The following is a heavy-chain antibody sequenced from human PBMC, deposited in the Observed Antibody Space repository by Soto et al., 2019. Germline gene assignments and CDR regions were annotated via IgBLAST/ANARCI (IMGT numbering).Heavy chain of an antibody. J-gene: IGHJ4*02. Sequence: SETLSLTCTVSGGSISRSSYYWVWIRQPPGKGLEWIGSIYYSGSTYYNPSLKSRVTISVDTSKNQFSLKLSSVTAADTAVYYCARRTRAAGLPYYFDYWGQGTLVTVSS. CDR2: IYYSGST. V-gene: IGHV4-39*01. D-gene: IGHD5-12*01. CDR1: GGSISRSSYY. CDR3: ARRTRAAGLPYYFDY.